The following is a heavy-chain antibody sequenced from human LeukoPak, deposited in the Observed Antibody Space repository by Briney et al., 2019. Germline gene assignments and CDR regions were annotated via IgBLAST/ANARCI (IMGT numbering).Heavy chain of an antibody. Sequence: GGSLRLSCAASGFTVSTSVMHWVRQAPGKGLDWVAIISFDGSKKYYTDSVKGRFTISRDTSENTVYLQMNSLRVEDTAVYYCASRSINWYRGNNWFDPWGQGTLVTVSS. CDR1: GFTVSTSV. D-gene: IGHD6-13*01. V-gene: IGHV3-30*03. CDR3: ASRSINWYRGNNWFDP. CDR2: ISFDGSKK. J-gene: IGHJ5*02.